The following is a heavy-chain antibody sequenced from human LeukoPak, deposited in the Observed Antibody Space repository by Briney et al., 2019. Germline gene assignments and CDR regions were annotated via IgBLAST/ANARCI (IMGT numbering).Heavy chain of an antibody. D-gene: IGHD1-26*01. V-gene: IGHV3-9*01. CDR2: IRWNSGSI. Sequence: GGSLRLSCAASGFTFDDYAMHWVRQAPGKGLEWVSGIRWNSGSIGYADSVKGRFTISRDNAKNSLYLQMNSLRAEDTAVYYCASGDRGYFDYWGQGTLVTVSS. CDR3: ASGDRGYFDY. CDR1: GFTFDDYA. J-gene: IGHJ4*02.